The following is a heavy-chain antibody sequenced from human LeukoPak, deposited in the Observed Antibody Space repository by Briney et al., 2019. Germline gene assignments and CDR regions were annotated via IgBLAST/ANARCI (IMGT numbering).Heavy chain of an antibody. CDR3: ARYSGYDPRGHYFDY. J-gene: IGHJ4*02. D-gene: IGHD5-12*01. Sequence: ETLSLTCAVYGGSFSGYYWSWIRQPPGKGLEWVSSISDDSNYIYYADSVEGRFTISRDNAKNTLYLQMNSLRAEDTAVYYCARYSGYDPRGHYFDYWGQGTLVTVSS. CDR1: GGSFSGYY. CDR2: ISDDSNYI. V-gene: IGHV3-21*01.